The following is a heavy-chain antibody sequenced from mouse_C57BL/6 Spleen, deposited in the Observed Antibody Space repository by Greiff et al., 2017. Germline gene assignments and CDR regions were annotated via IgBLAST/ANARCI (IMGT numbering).Heavy chain of an antibody. CDR3: ARQGGYDYYYAMDY. V-gene: IGHV5-17*01. CDR1: GFTFSDYG. Sequence: EVKLMESGGGLVKPGGSLKLSCAASGFTFSDYGMHWVRQAPEKGLEWVAYISSGSSTIYYADTVKGRFTISRDNAKNTLFLQMTSLRSEDTAVYYCARQGGYDYYYAMDYWGQGTSVTVSS. CDR2: ISSGSSTI. J-gene: IGHJ4*01. D-gene: IGHD2-4*01.